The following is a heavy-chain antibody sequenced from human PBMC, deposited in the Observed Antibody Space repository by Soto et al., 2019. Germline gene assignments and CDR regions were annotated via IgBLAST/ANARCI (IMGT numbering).Heavy chain of an antibody. J-gene: IGHJ6*02. Sequence: GGSLRLSCAASGFTFSSYAMHWVRQAPGKGLEWVAVISYDGSNKYYADSVKGRFSISRDNSKNTLYLQMNSLRAEDTAVYYCARLGALYCSTTSCYLSYYYGMDVWGQGTTVTVSS. CDR3: ARLGALYCSTTSCYLSYYYGMDV. D-gene: IGHD2-2*01. CDR2: ISYDGSNK. V-gene: IGHV3-30-3*01. CDR1: GFTFSSYA.